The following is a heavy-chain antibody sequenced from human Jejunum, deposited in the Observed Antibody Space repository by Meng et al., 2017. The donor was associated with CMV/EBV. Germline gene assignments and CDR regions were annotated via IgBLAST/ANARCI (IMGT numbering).Heavy chain of an antibody. V-gene: IGHV3-23*03. CDR1: GFPFNTDA. J-gene: IGHJ4*02. CDR2: IYAGGSSI. D-gene: IGHD5-24*01. Sequence: LKISCAASGFPFNTDAMSWVRQAPGKGLEWVSVIYAGGSSIYYTDSVKGRFTISRDDSKKTLYLQMSSLRVEDTAVYYCAKDQEIWGQGTLVTVSS. CDR3: AKDQEI.